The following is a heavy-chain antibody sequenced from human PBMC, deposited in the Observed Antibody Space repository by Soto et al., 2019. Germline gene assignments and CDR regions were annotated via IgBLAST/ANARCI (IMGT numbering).Heavy chain of an antibody. CDR1: GFKFDNFG. CDR3: ARDRGVGATNAKDY. J-gene: IGHJ4*02. CDR2: IWHDGTNE. Sequence: QVRLVESGGGVVQPGRSLRLSCAASGFKFDNFGMHWVRQAPGKVPEGVAVIWHDGTNEHYADSVKGRFTISRDNSKNTVYLQMNSLRGDDTAMYYCARDRGVGATNAKDYWGQGTRVTVSA. V-gene: IGHV3-33*08. D-gene: IGHD1-26*01.